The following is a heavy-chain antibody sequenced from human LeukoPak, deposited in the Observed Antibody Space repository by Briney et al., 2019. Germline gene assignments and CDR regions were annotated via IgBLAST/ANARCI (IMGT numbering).Heavy chain of an antibody. CDR2: IYGSGST. CDR1: GGSITSGNFY. D-gene: IGHD2-2*01. J-gene: IGHJ5*01. Sequence: SETLSLTCTVSGGSITSGNFYWSWIRQPAGERLEWIGRIYGSGSTNYSPSLRSRVTISIDTSKNQFSLKLNSVTAADTAVYYCARGWGSTSSNYFDPWGQGTLVTVSS. V-gene: IGHV4-61*02. CDR3: ARGWGSTSSNYFDP.